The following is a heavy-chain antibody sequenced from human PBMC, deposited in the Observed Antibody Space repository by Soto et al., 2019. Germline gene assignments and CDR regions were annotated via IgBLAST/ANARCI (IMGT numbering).Heavy chain of an antibody. J-gene: IGHJ4*02. V-gene: IGHV3-21*01. Sequence: PGGSLRLSCAASGFTFSSYSMNWVRQAPGKGLEWVSSISTSSYIYYADSVKGRFTISRDNAKNSLYLQMNSLRAEDTAVYYCARDKGRSPLDYWGQGTLVTVSS. CDR2: ISTSSYI. D-gene: IGHD2-15*01. CDR3: ARDKGRSPLDY. CDR1: GFTFSSYS.